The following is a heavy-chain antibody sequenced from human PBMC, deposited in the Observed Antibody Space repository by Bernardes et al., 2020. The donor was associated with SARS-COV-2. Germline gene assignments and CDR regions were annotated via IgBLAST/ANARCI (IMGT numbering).Heavy chain of an antibody. Sequence: VGWKASGFTFASSAMQWVRQARGQRLEWIGWIVVGSGNTNYAQKFQERVTITRDMSTSTAYMELSSLRSEDTAVYYCAADQTDIAVAGHYYYYGMDVWGQGTTVTVSS. D-gene: IGHD6-19*01. CDR3: AADQTDIAVAGHYYYYGMDV. J-gene: IGHJ6*02. V-gene: IGHV1-58*02. CDR2: IVVGSGNT. CDR1: GFTFASSA.